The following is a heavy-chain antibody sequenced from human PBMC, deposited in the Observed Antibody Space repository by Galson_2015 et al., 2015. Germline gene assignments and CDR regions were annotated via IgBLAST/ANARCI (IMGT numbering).Heavy chain of an antibody. D-gene: IGHD3-3*01. CDR2: IFWDDDK. CDR3: AHLTTIFGVFNFFDD. CDR1: GFSLSTSGLG. V-gene: IGHV2-5*02. Sequence: PALVKPTQTLTLTCSFSGFSLSTSGLGVGWIRQPPGKALEWLALIFWDDDKHYNPSLKTRLTVTKDTPKNQVVLTMTNMDPVDTATYYCAHLTTIFGVFNFFDDWGQGTLVTVSS. J-gene: IGHJ4*02.